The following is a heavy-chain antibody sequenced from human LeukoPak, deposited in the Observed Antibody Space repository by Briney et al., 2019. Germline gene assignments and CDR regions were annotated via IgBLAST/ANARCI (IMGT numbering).Heavy chain of an antibody. J-gene: IGHJ4*02. V-gene: IGHV3-23*01. Sequence: PGGSLRLSCAASGFTFSSYAMSWVRQAPGKGLEWVSAISGSGGSTCYADSVKGRFTISRDNSKNTLYLQMNSLRAEDTAVYYCAKDSSYSKVRKFDYWGQGTLVTVSP. CDR1: GFTFSSYA. D-gene: IGHD4-11*01. CDR3: AKDSSYSKVRKFDY. CDR2: ISGSGGST.